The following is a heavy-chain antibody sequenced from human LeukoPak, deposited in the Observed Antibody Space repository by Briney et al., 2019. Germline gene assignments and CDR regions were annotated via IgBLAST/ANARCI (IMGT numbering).Heavy chain of an antibody. J-gene: IGHJ3*02. CDR2: INGGGDAT. V-gene: IGHV3-23*01. Sequence: GGSLRLSCATSGFTFNNNAMSWVRQAPGKGLEWVSAINGGGDATEYADSVKGRFTISRDNSKNTLYLQMNSLRAEDTAVYYCARGIVGALDAFDIWGQGTMVTVSS. D-gene: IGHD1-26*01. CDR1: GFTFNNNA. CDR3: ARGIVGALDAFDI.